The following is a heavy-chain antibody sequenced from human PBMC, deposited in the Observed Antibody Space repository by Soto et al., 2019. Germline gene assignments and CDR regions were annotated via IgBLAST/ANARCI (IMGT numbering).Heavy chain of an antibody. CDR2: ISGSGDST. V-gene: IGHV3-23*01. Sequence: GGSLRLSCAASGFIFSTSAINWFRQAPGKGLEWVSGISGSGDSTSYADSVKGRFTISRDNAKNTLYLQMNGLRAEDTAVYYCARWFTYGNFDYFDYWGQGTQVTVSS. D-gene: IGHD3-10*01. CDR3: ARWFTYGNFDYFDY. CDR1: GFIFSTSA. J-gene: IGHJ4*02.